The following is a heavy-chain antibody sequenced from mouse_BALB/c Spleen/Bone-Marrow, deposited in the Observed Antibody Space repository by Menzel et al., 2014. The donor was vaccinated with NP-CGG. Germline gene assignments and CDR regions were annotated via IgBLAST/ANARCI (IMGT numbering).Heavy chain of an antibody. J-gene: IGHJ4*01. CDR1: GFSLTSYG. CDR3: AKNNKYGNYGGLDAMDY. D-gene: IGHD2-10*02. CDR2: IWSGGST. Sequence: VQLQQSGPSLVQPSQSLSITCTVSGFSLTSYGVHWVRQSPGKGLEWLGVIWSGGSTDYNAAFMSRLSITKDNSKSQVFFKMNSLQADDTAIYYCAKNNKYGNYGGLDAMDYWGQGTSVTVSS. V-gene: IGHV2-5-1*01.